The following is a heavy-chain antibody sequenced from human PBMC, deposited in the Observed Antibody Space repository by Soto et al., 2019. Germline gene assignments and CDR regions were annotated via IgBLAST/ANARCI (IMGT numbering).Heavy chain of an antibody. CDR3: ARKQAGYFYGIDY. D-gene: IGHD3-10*01. Sequence: SETLSLTCTVSGDSITSFGYYWSWIRQHPGEGLEWLGYIYGSGSTFYNPSLKSRITLSVDTSKTRFSLKLTSVTVADTAVYFCARKQAGYFYGIDYWGQGTLVTVSS. J-gene: IGHJ4*02. V-gene: IGHV4-31*03. CDR2: IYGSGST. CDR1: GDSITSFGYY.